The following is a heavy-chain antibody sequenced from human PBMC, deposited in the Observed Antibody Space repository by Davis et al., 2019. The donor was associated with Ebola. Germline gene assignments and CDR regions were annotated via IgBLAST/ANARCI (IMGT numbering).Heavy chain of an antibody. CDR1: GYSVSSNTAA. J-gene: IGHJ6*02. Sequence: HSQTLSLTCAISGYSVSSNTAAWNWIRQSPSRGLEWLGRTYYRSSWYNDYAVSVKSRITINSDTSKNQFSLQLKFVTPEDTGVYYCARGIGGTSGWYLGYFYYYGLDVWGQGTTVTVSS. V-gene: IGHV6-1*01. D-gene: IGHD6-19*01. CDR3: ARGIGGTSGWYLGYFYYYGLDV. CDR2: TYYRSSWYN.